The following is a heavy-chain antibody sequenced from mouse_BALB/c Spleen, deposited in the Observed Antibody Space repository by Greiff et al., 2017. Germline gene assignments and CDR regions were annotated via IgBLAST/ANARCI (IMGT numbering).Heavy chain of an antibody. CDR3: TRGNGYYAMDY. Sequence: EVQGVESGGGLVKPGGSLKLSCAASGFTFSSYTMSWVRQTPEKRLEWVATISSGGSYTYYPDSVKGRFTISRDNAKNTLYLQMSSLKSEDTAMYYCTRGNGYYAMDYWGQGTSVTFSS. CDR2: ISSGGSYT. J-gene: IGHJ4*01. CDR1: GFTFSSYT. V-gene: IGHV5-6-4*01.